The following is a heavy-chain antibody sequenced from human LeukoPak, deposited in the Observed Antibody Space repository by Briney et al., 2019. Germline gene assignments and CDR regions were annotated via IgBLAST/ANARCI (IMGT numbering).Heavy chain of an antibody. CDR3: ARHVGIAVVPDRYFDL. V-gene: IGHV5-51*01. J-gene: IGHJ2*01. Sequence: GESLKISCEGSGDSFTRYWIGWVRQMPGKGLELMGIIYPGDSDTRYSPSFQGQVTISADKSINTAYLQWSSLKASDTAMYYCARHVGIAVVPDRYFDLWGRGTLVTVSS. CDR2: IYPGDSDT. D-gene: IGHD3-22*01. CDR1: GDSFTRYW.